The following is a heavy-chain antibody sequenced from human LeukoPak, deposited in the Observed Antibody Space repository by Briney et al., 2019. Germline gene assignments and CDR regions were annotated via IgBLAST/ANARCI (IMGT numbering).Heavy chain of an antibody. CDR3: ARDQHYYDSSGYYPAFDY. D-gene: IGHD3-22*01. V-gene: IGHV1-69*13. J-gene: IGHJ4*02. Sequence: SVKVSCKASGGTFSSYAISWVRQAPGQGLEWMGGIIPIFGTANYAQKFQGRVTITADESTSTAYMELSSLRSEDTAVYYCARDQHYYDSSGYYPAFDYWGQGTLVTVSS. CDR1: GGTFSSYA. CDR2: IIPIFGTA.